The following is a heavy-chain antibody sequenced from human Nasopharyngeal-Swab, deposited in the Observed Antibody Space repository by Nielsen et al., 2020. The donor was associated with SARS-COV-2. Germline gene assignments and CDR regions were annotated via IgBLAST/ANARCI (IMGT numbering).Heavy chain of an antibody. Sequence: GSLRLSCSVYGGSFSDFYWSWIRQSPGKGLEWIGEINHRGNTNSNPSLKSRVTMSVDTSKNHFSLTLTSVTAADTAVYFCALFSSSAITNYFDYWGQGTLVTVSS. CDR1: GGSFSDFY. J-gene: IGHJ4*02. D-gene: IGHD2/OR15-2a*01. CDR3: ALFSSSAITNYFDY. V-gene: IGHV4-34*01. CDR2: INHRGNT.